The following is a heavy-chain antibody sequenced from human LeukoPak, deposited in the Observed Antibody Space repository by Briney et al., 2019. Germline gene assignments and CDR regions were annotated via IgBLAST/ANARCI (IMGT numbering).Heavy chain of an antibody. V-gene: IGHV3-30*02. Sequence: GGSLRLSCAPSGLTFSSSGMHWVRQAPGKGLEWVAFIRYDETNKHYADSVKGRFTISRDNSKNTLYLQMNSLRSEDTAVYYCAKGVYGGSSGGFYFDYWGQGALVTVSS. CDR1: GLTFSSSG. CDR2: IRYDETNK. CDR3: AKGVYGGSSGGFYFDY. D-gene: IGHD1-26*01. J-gene: IGHJ4*02.